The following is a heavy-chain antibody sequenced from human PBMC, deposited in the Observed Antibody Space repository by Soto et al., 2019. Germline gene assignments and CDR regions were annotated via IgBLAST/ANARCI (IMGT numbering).Heavy chain of an antibody. V-gene: IGHV3-30*18. CDR3: AKGGEVGGVLGDP. Sequence: QVQLVESGGGVVQPGMSLRLSCEASGFAFNKFGMHWVRQAPGKGLEWVAFISYDGSYQYYADSVQGRLTITRDNSMNTLNMQLNSLRREDTAVYYFAKGGEVGGVLGDPWGQGTLVTVSS. CDR2: ISYDGSYQ. D-gene: IGHD1-26*01. CDR1: GFAFNKFG. J-gene: IGHJ5*02.